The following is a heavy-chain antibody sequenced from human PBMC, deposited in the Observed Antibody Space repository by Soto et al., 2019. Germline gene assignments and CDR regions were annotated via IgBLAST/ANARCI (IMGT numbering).Heavy chain of an antibody. CDR3: ARDVGRQHDTGYYDFWSGKNNWFDP. D-gene: IGHD3-3*01. Sequence: LSLTCTGSGGSISGHYWSWIRQPPGKGLQYIGYISYSGSTNYNPSLKSRVTISVDTSNNQFSLRLSSVTAADTAVYYCARDVGRQHDTGYYDFWSGKNNWFDPWGQGILVTVSS. J-gene: IGHJ5*02. CDR2: ISYSGST. CDR1: GGSISGHY. V-gene: IGHV4-59*11.